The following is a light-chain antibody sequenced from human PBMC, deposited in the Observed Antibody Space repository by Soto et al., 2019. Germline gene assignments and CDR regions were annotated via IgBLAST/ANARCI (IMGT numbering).Light chain of an antibody. CDR2: EVS. CDR3: CSYAGTSTHTV. Sequence: QSVLTQPASVSGSPGQSITISCTGTSSDVGSYKLVSWYQQHPGKAPKLMISEVSKRPSGISDRFSGSKSGSPASLTISGLHAEDEADYYCCSYAGTSTHTVFGGGTQLTVL. J-gene: IGLJ7*01. CDR1: SSDVGSYKL. V-gene: IGLV2-23*02.